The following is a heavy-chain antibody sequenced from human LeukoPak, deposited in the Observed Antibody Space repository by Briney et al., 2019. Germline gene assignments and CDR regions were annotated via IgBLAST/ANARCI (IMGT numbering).Heavy chain of an antibody. Sequence: GGSLRLSCAASGFTFDDYTMHWVRQAPGKGLEWVSLISWDGGSTYYADSVKGRFTISRDNSKNSLYPQMNSLRTEDTALYYSAKAGEGSSGYDPFDYWGQGTLVTVSS. CDR2: ISWDGGST. CDR1: GFTFDDYT. V-gene: IGHV3-43*01. J-gene: IGHJ4*02. D-gene: IGHD5-12*01. CDR3: AKAGEGSSGYDPFDY.